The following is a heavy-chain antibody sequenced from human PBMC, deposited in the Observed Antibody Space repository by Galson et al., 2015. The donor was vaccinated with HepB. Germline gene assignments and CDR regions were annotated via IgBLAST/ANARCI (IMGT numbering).Heavy chain of an antibody. CDR3: AKDPDFDFYSEKSTTFDY. CDR2: ISGAGHNT. J-gene: IGHJ4*02. D-gene: IGHD3-3*01. Sequence: SLRLSCAASGFSFDTYAMSWVRQAPGKGLEWVSSISGAGHNTYYADAVRGRFTISRDNSKNTVYLQMISLRDVDTAMYYCAKDPDFDFYSEKSTTFDYWGRGALVTVS. V-gene: IGHV3-23*01. CDR1: GFSFDTYA.